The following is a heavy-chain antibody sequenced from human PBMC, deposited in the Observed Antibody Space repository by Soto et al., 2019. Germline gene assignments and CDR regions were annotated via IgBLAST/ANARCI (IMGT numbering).Heavy chain of an antibody. Sequence: QVQLVQSGAEVKKPGASVKVSCKASGYTFTSYDINWVRQATGQGLEWMGWMNPNSGNTGYAQKFQGRVTMTRNTSISTAYMDLSSLRSEATAVYYCARDVVPAASPLGYWGQGTLFIVSS. CDR1: GYTFTSYD. CDR2: MNPNSGNT. V-gene: IGHV1-8*01. CDR3: ARDVVPAASPLGY. J-gene: IGHJ4*02. D-gene: IGHD2-2*01.